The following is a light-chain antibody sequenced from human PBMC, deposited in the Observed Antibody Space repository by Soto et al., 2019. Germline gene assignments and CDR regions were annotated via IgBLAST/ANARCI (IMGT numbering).Light chain of an antibody. Sequence: DIVMTQSPLSLPVTPGEPASISCRSSQSLLHSNGYNYLDWYLQKPGQSPQLLIYLGSNRASGVPERFSGSGSGTDFTLKISRVEAEDVGVYYCMQDLQTPITFGQGTRLEIK. CDR1: QSLLHSNGYNY. CDR3: MQDLQTPIT. CDR2: LGS. J-gene: IGKJ5*01. V-gene: IGKV2-28*01.